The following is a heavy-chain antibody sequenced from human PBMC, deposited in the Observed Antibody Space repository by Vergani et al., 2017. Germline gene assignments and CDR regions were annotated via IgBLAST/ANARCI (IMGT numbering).Heavy chain of an antibody. D-gene: IGHD2-21*02. J-gene: IGHJ4*02. V-gene: IGHV3-30*01. CDR1: GFTFSSYA. CDR3: ARGKSVVTAGGVLYYFDY. Sequence: QVQLVESGGGVVQPGRSLRLSCAASGFTFSSYAMHWVRQAPGKGLEWVAVISYDGSNKYYADSVKGRFTISRDNSKNTLYLQMNSLRAEDTAVYYCARGKSVVTAGGVLYYFDYWGQGTLVTVSS. CDR2: ISYDGSNK.